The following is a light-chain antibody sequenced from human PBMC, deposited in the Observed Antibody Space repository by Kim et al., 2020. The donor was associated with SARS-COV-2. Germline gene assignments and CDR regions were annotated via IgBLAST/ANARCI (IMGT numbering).Light chain of an antibody. J-gene: IGKJ1*01. Sequence: FRGDRAPLSGRASQSLRCNYFAWSQQTPGQAPRLLIYGAASRATGIPDRFSGSGYGADFTLTISRLEPEDFAVYYCQQYGSSPRTFGQGTKVDIK. V-gene: IGKV3-20*01. CDR2: GAA. CDR1: QSLRCNY. CDR3: QQYGSSPRT.